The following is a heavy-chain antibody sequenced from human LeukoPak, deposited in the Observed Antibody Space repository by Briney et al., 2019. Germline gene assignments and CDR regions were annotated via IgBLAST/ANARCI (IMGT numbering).Heavy chain of an antibody. CDR1: GFTFSSYG. J-gene: IGHJ4*02. D-gene: IGHD6-13*01. Sequence: GGTLRLSCAASGFTFSSYGMSWVRQAPGKGLEWVSAISGSGGSTYYADSVKGRFTISRDNSKNTLYLQMNSLRAEDTAVYYCAKDLSIAAAGIVGYFDYWGQGTLVTVSS. CDR3: AKDLSIAAAGIVGYFDY. V-gene: IGHV3-23*01. CDR2: ISGSGGST.